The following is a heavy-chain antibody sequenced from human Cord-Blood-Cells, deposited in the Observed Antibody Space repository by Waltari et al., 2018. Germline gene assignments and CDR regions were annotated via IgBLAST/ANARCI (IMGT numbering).Heavy chain of an antibody. CDR1: GGSTSSSRYY. CDR3: AVTVTNWFDP. V-gene: IGHV4-39*01. CDR2: IYYSGST. Sequence: QLQLQESGPGLVKPSATLSLPCTVSGGSTSSSRYYWGWIRQPPGKGLEWIGSIYYSGSTYYNPSLKSRVTISVDTSKNQFSLKLSSVTAADTAVYYCAVTVTNWFDPWGQGTLVTVSS. D-gene: IGHD4-17*01. J-gene: IGHJ5*02.